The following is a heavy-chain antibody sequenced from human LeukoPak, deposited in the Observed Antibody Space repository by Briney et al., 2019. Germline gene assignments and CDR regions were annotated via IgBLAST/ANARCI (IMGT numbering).Heavy chain of an antibody. CDR2: INPNSGGT. CDR3: ARKGYCSSTSCLYYFDY. Sequence: EASVKVSCKASGGTFSSYAISWVRQAPGQGLEWMGWINPNSGGTNYAQKFQGWVTMTRDTSISTAYMELSRLRSDDTAVYYCARKGYCSSTSCLYYFDYWGQGTLVTVSS. D-gene: IGHD2-2*01. V-gene: IGHV1-2*04. CDR1: GGTFSSYA. J-gene: IGHJ4*02.